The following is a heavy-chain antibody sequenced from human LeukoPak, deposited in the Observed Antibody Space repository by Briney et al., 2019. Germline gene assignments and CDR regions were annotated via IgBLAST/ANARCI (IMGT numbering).Heavy chain of an antibody. CDR2: VYYSGST. V-gene: IGHV4-59*01. J-gene: IGHJ3*02. CDR1: GGSISSYY. CDR3: ARSGYRYGADALDI. D-gene: IGHD5-18*01. Sequence: SETLSLTCTVSGGSISSYYWSWIRQPPGKGLEWIGYVYYSGSTNYNPSLKSRVIISVDTSKKQFSLKLRSVTAADTAVYYCARSGYRYGADALDIWGQGTMVTVSS.